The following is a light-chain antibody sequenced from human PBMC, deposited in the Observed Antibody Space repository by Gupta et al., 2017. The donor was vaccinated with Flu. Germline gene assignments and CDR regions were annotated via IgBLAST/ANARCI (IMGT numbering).Light chain of an antibody. CDR1: QSVNIY. CDR3: QQRSGLPMYT. CDR2: DAS. V-gene: IGKV3-11*01. Sequence: RAILSCRASQSVNIYLAWYQQKPDQPPRLLMFDASKRAASIPDRFRDSGSETDFTLTISTLEPEDFAVYYCQQRSGLPMYTFGQGTKLE. J-gene: IGKJ2*01.